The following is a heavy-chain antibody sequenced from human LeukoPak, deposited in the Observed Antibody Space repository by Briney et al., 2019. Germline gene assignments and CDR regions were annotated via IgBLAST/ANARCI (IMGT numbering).Heavy chain of an antibody. CDR1: GFTFSDAY. D-gene: IGHD2-21*01. J-gene: IGHJ4*02. CDR3: AKDGDDCIEH. Sequence: GGSLRLSCAASGFTFSDAYMSWIRRAPGKGLEWVSYISSSGSSMYYADSVKGRFTISRDNSKNTLYLQMNSLRAEDTAMYYCAKDGDDCIEHWGQGALVTVSS. V-gene: IGHV3-11*04. CDR2: ISSSGSSM.